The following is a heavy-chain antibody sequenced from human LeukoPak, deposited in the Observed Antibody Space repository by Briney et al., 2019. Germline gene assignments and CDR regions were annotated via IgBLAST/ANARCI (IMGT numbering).Heavy chain of an antibody. V-gene: IGHV3-21*06. CDR2: ISFSSTHI. CDR1: GFIFSNYG. J-gene: IGHJ4*02. Sequence: GGSLRLSCAASGFIFSNYGMSWVRQAPGKGLEWVSSISFSSTHIYYADSIQGRFTISRDNAENSLYLQMNSLRAEDTAVYYCARDHLLWFGEPSLGYWGQGTLVTVSS. CDR3: ARDHLLWFGEPSLGY. D-gene: IGHD3-10*01.